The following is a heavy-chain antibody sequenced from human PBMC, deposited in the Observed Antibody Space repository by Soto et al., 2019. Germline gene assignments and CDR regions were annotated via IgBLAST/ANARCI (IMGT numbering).Heavy chain of an antibody. CDR3: AREMNPTYYYYGMDV. D-gene: IGHD4-17*01. Sequence: GASVKVSCKASGYTFTSYYMHWVRQAPGQGLEWMGIINPSGGSTSYAQKFQGRVTMTRDTSTSTVYMELSSLRSEDTAVYYCAREMNPTYYYYGMDVWGQGTTVTVSS. J-gene: IGHJ6*02. CDR1: GYTFTSYY. V-gene: IGHV1-46*01. CDR2: INPSGGST.